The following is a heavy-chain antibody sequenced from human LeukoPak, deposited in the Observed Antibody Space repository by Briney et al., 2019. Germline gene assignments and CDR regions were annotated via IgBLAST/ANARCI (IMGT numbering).Heavy chain of an antibody. D-gene: IGHD5-12*01. V-gene: IGHV3-66*02. CDR3: ARDRDERSGDAFDI. CDR1: GFTVSSNY. Sequence: PGGSLRLSCAASGFTVSSNYMSWVRQAPGKGLEWVSVIYSGGSTYYADSVKGRFTISRGNSKNTLYLQMSSLRAEDTAVYYCARDRDERSGDAFDIWGQGTMVTVSS. CDR2: IYSGGST. J-gene: IGHJ3*02.